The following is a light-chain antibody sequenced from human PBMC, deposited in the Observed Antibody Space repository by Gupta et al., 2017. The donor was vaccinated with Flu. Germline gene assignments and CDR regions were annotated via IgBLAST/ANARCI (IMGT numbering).Light chain of an antibody. CDR2: AVN. Sequence: ITTYCTGTTSDVGTYNLVYWYHHHPGKAPKLIIYAVNTRPSGISTRFSGSKSVNTASVTIAGLQAEDEADYYCCSYTGINTFYVFGTGTKVSVL. CDR1: TSDVGTYNL. J-gene: IGLJ1*01. CDR3: CSYTGINTFYV. V-gene: IGLV2-23*02.